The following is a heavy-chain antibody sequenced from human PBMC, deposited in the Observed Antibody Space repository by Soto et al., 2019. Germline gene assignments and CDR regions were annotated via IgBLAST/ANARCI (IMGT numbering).Heavy chain of an antibody. CDR2: IIPIFGTA. D-gene: IGHD4-17*01. J-gene: IGHJ1*01. Sequence: QGQLVQSGAEVKKPGSSVKGACKASGGTFSSYAISWVRQAPERGLEWMGGIIPIFGTANYAQKFQGRVTITADESTSTAYMELSSLRSEDTAVYYCARDRRTGDFDAPWGQGTLVTVSS. CDR3: ARDRRTGDFDAP. CDR1: GGTFSSYA. V-gene: IGHV1-69*12.